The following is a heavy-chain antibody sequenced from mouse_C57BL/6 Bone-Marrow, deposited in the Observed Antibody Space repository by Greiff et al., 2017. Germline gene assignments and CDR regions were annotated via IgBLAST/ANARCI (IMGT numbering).Heavy chain of an antibody. CDR1: GYTFTSYW. CDR2: IDPSDSET. J-gene: IGHJ2*01. Sequence: QVQLQQPGAELVRPGSSVKLSCKASGYTFTSYWMHWVKQRPIQGLEWIGNIDPSDSETHYNQKFKDKATLTVDKSSSTAYMQLSSLTSEDSAVYYCASSAPYWDFDYWGQGTTLTVSS. D-gene: IGHD4-1*01. CDR3: ASSAPYWDFDY. V-gene: IGHV1-52*01.